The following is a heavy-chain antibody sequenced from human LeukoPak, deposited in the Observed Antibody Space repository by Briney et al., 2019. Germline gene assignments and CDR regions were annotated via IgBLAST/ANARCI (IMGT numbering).Heavy chain of an antibody. Sequence: GGSLRLSCVASGVTFSSYVMSWVRQAPGKGPEWVSGISGGGGSTYYADSVKGRFTISRDNSKNTLYLQMNSLRAEDTAVYYCAKVFRSGDLFVSDYWGQGTLVTVSS. J-gene: IGHJ4*02. D-gene: IGHD4-17*01. CDR1: GVTFSSYV. CDR2: ISGGGGST. CDR3: AKVFRSGDLFVSDY. V-gene: IGHV3-23*01.